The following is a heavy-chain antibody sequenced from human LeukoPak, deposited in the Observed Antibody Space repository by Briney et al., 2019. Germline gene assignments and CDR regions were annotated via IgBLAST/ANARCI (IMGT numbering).Heavy chain of an antibody. V-gene: IGHV3-30*02. Sequence: GGSLRLSCAASGFTFSDYGLHWVRQAPGKGLEWVAFIRYDGSNKYYADSVKGRFTISRDNSKNTLYLQMNSLRAEDTAVYYCAKPRIAAAGLFDYWGQGTLVTVSS. CDR1: GFTFSDYG. J-gene: IGHJ4*02. CDR2: IRYDGSNK. D-gene: IGHD6-13*01. CDR3: AKPRIAAAGLFDY.